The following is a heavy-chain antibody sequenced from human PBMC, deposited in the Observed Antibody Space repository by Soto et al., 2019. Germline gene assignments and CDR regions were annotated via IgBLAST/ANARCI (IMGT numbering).Heavy chain of an antibody. CDR3: TRDDVHFNGDRYYEVPMDV. J-gene: IGHJ6*03. CDR1: GFSVSSKY. CDR2: IQSGGTT. Sequence: PGESLKISCAASGFSVSSKYMSWVRQAPGKGLEWVSLIQSGGTTYYAGSVKGRFTISRDYSENTLFLQMNSLRVEDTAVYYCTRDDVHFNGDRYYEVPMDVWGKGTTVTVSS. V-gene: IGHV3-66*01. D-gene: IGHD2-8*01.